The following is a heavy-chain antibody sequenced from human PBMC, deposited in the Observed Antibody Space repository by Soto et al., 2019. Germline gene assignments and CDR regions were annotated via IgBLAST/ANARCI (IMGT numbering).Heavy chain of an antibody. CDR1: GFTFSSYA. D-gene: IGHD3-16*01. CDR3: AKGGVRLRRYYFDY. J-gene: IGHJ4*02. V-gene: IGHV3-23*01. Sequence: EVQLLESGGGLVQPGGSLRLSCAASGFTFSSYAMSWVRQAPGKGLEWVSAISGSGGTTYYADSVKGRFTISRDNSKNKLDLQMTSVRAEDTGVYYCAKGGVRLRRYYFDYWGQGTLVTVSS. CDR2: ISGSGGTT.